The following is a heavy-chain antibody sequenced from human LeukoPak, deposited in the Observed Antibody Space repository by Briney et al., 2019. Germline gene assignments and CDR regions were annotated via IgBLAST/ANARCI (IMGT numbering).Heavy chain of an antibody. J-gene: IGHJ4*02. D-gene: IGHD3-10*01. Sequence: GGSLRLSCAASGFIVSSNYMSWVRQAPGKGLEWVSVLYSGGGTYYADSVKGRFTISRDNSKNTLYLQMNSLRAEDTAIYYCATLYGSSRGAFDYWGQGTLVNVSS. CDR1: GFIVSSNY. CDR2: LYSGGGT. CDR3: ATLYGSSRGAFDY. V-gene: IGHV3-53*01.